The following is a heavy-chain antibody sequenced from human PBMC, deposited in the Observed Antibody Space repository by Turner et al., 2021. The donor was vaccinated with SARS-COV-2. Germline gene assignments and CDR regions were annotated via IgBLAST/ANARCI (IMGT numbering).Heavy chain of an antibody. V-gene: IGHV3-33*03. CDR3: ARHGAANGNYHYHGLDV. CDR1: RIRFSSHA. Sequence: QVQLVESGGGVVLPGRSLRLSCAASRIRFSSHAMHWGRQAPCKGLEWVAVIWYDGSQKYHAASVRGRFTISRDNSRNTLYLQMDSLRVEDTGVYYCARHGAANGNYHYHGLDVWGRGTTVTVSS. CDR2: IWYDGSQK. J-gene: IGHJ6*02. D-gene: IGHD6-13*01.